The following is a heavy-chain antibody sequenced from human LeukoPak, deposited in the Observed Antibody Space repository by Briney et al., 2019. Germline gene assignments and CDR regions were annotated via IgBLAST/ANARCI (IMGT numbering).Heavy chain of an antibody. D-gene: IGHD1-14*01. Sequence: PGGSLRLSYAGSGFTFSNYWIHWVRQVPGKGLLWVSRIDSVGNRIVYADSVKGRFNISRENGKSTVDLQMNSLRAEDTAVYYCVADSENRSGGDYWGQGTLVTVSS. J-gene: IGHJ4*02. CDR1: GFTFSNYW. CDR2: IDSVGNRI. V-gene: IGHV3-74*01. CDR3: VADSENRSGGDY.